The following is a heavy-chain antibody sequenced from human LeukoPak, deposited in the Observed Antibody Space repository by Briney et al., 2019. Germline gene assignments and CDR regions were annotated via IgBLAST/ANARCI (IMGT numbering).Heavy chain of an antibody. V-gene: IGHV4-34*01. CDR2: FNHRGST. CDR3: ARGDVVSRFAAGFYYYYGMDV. CDR1: GAAFSGNY. J-gene: IGHJ6*04. Sequence: KPSSLLSPTCAVNGAAFSGNYCCRIRKRPGTSQTCIDYFNHRGSTNYNPSLKSRVTISVDPSKNQFYLKLRSVTAADTAVYYCARGDVVSRFAAGFYYYYGMDVWGKGNTVTVSS. D-gene: IGHD6-13*01.